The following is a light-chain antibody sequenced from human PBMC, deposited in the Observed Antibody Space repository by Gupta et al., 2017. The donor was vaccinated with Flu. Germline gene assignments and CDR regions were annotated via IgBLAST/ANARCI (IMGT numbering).Light chain of an antibody. CDR1: QSLSSW. CDR2: KAS. V-gene: IGKV1-5*03. Sequence: PATLSAYVGDRVTITCRASQSLSSWLAWYQQKPGKAPNLLIYKASNLESGVPSRCSGSGSGTEVTLTISSLQPDDFATYYCQQYDSYSRTFGGGTKVEI. CDR3: QQYDSYSRT. J-gene: IGKJ4*01.